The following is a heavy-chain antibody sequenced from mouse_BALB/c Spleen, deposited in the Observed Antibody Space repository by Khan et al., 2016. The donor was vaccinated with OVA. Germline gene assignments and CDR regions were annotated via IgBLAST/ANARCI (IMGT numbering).Heavy chain of an antibody. D-gene: IGHD2-14*01. J-gene: IGHJ4*01. Sequence: VQLQESGAELARPGASVKMSCKASGYSFTSHTMHWVQQRPGQGLEWIGYINPRSGYTNYNQKFNDKATLTADKSSSTAYMQLSSLTSEDSAVYYCARRTTGYALDYWGQGTSVTVSS. CDR1: GYSFTSHT. CDR2: INPRSGYT. CDR3: ARRTTGYALDY. V-gene: IGHV1-4*01.